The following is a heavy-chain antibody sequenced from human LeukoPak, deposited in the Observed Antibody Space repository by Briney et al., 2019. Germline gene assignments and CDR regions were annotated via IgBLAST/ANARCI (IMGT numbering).Heavy chain of an antibody. Sequence: GEFLRLSCAASGFTFSSYGMHWVRQAPGKGLEWVAYIRHDGVKKEYTDSVKGRFTISRDNSKNTLYLQMSSLRAEDTALYYCAKPIPGVAAAGDYWGQGTLVTVSS. D-gene: IGHD6-13*01. CDR3: AKPIPGVAAAGDY. CDR1: GFTFSSYG. J-gene: IGHJ4*02. CDR2: IRHDGVKK. V-gene: IGHV3-30*02.